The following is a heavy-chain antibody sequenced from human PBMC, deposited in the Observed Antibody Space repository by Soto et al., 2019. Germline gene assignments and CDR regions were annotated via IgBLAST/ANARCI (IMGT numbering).Heavy chain of an antibody. D-gene: IGHD3-22*01. CDR3: ARADSDSSGYVLESF. J-gene: IGHJ4*02. CDR1: GYTFSSYS. CDR2: ISSSSSYI. V-gene: IGHV3-21*01. Sequence: PGGSLRLSCAACGYTFSSYSMNWVRQAPGKGLEWVSSISSSSSYIYYADSVKGRFTISRDNAKNSLYLQMNSLRAEDTAVYYCARADSDSSGYVLESFWGQGTLVTVSS.